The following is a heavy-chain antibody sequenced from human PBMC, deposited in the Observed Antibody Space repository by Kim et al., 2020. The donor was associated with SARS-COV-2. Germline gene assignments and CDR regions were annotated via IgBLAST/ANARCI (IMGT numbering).Heavy chain of an antibody. Sequence: SETLSLTCAVYGGSFSGYYWSWIRQPPGKGLEWIGEINHSGSTNYNPSLKSRVTISVDTSKNQFSLKLSSVTAADTAVYYCARAGVFSSGRREDVWGQGTTVTVSS. CDR3: ARAGVFSSGRREDV. CDR1: GGSFSGYY. V-gene: IGHV4-34*01. CDR2: INHSGST. J-gene: IGHJ6*02. D-gene: IGHD6-25*01.